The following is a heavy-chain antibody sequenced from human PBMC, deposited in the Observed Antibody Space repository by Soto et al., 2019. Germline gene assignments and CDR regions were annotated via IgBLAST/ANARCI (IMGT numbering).Heavy chain of an antibody. Sequence: QVQLVQSGAEVKKPGASVKVSCKASGYTFTSYGISWVRQAPGQGLEWMGWISTYNGNTDYAQKLQDSVTMTTDTSTSTAYMELRSLRSDDTAVYYCARVIFGVDYFGYWGQGTLVTVSS. CDR3: ARVIFGVDYFGY. CDR2: ISTYNGNT. J-gene: IGHJ4*02. CDR1: GYTFTSYG. D-gene: IGHD3-3*01. V-gene: IGHV1-18*01.